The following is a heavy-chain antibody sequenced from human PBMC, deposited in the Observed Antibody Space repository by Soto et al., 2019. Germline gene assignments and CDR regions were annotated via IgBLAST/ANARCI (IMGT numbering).Heavy chain of an antibody. Sequence: QVQLQESGPGLVKPSETLSLTCTVSGDSITGSSSYWDWIRQSPGGGLEWIGAIFYSGTTYYNPSLKSRVTVSVDTSKNQFSLKLTSVTAADTAVHYCARHPNRPVAGDIWGQGTLVTVSS. D-gene: IGHD6-19*01. CDR1: GDSITGSSSY. V-gene: IGHV4-39*01. CDR2: IFYSGTT. J-gene: IGHJ4*02. CDR3: ARHPNRPVAGDI.